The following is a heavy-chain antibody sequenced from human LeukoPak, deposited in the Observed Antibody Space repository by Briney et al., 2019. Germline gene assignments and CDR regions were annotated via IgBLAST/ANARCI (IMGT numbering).Heavy chain of an antibody. D-gene: IGHD3-16*01. CDR2: ISSSSSYI. CDR3: ARYFMITFGGVSSWFDP. Sequence: GGSLRLSCAASGFTFSSYSMNWVRQAPGKGLEWVSSISSSSSYIYYADSAKGRFTISRDNAKNSLYLQMNSLRAEDTAVYYCARYFMITFGGVSSWFDPWGQGTLVTVSS. CDR1: GFTFSSYS. J-gene: IGHJ5*02. V-gene: IGHV3-21*01.